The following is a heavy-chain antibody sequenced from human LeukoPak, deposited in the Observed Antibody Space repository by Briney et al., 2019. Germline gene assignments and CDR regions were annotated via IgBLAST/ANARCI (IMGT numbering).Heavy chain of an antibody. V-gene: IGHV3-7*01. D-gene: IGHD3-3*01. CDR1: GFTFSSYW. CDR3: AKNYDFWSGYLAHYYFDY. CDR2: IKQDGSEK. Sequence: GGSLRLSCAASGFTFSSYWMSWVRQAPGKGLEWVANIKQDGSEKYYVDSVKGRFTISRDNAKNSLYLQMNSLRAEDTAVYYCAKNYDFWSGYLAHYYFDYWGQGTLVTVSS. J-gene: IGHJ4*02.